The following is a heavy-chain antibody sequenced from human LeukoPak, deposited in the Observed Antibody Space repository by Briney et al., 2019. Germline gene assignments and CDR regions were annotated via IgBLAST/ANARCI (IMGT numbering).Heavy chain of an antibody. CDR3: AGGSYSVFDY. D-gene: IGHD1-26*01. Sequence: PGGSLRLSCAASGFSFSSYSMNWVRQAPGKGLEWVSSITYGSSYIYYADSVKGRFTISRDNAESSLYLQMNTLRAEDTAVYYCAGGSYSVFDYWGQGTLVTVSS. CDR2: ITYGSSYI. J-gene: IGHJ4*02. V-gene: IGHV3-21*01. CDR1: GFSFSSYS.